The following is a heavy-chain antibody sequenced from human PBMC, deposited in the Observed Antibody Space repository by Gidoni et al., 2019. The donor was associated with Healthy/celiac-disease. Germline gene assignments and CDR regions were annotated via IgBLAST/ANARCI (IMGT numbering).Heavy chain of an antibody. CDR2: INHRGST. J-gene: IGHJ5*02. V-gene: IGHV4-34*01. CDR3: ARGRRGYDILTGYYLNWFDP. D-gene: IGHD3-9*01. CDR1: GGSFSCYY. Sequence: QVQLQQWGAGLLKPSETLSLTCAVYGGSFSCYYWSWIRQRPGKGLAWIVEINHRGSTNYNPSLKSRVTISGDTSKNQFSLKLSSVTAAYTAVYYCARGRRGYDILTGYYLNWFDPWGQGTLVTVSS.